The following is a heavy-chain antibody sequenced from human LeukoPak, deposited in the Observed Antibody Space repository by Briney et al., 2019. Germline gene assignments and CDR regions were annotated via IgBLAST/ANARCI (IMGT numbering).Heavy chain of an antibody. D-gene: IGHD1-26*01. CDR3: AREPRGVGATSEGYYYYYYGMDV. CDR2: ISSSSSTI. Sequence: GGSLRLSCAASGFTFSSYSMNWVRQAPGKGLEWVSYISSSSSTIYYADSVKGRFTISRDNAKNSLYLQMNSLRAEDTAVYYCAREPRGVGATSEGYYYYYYGMDVWGQGTTVTVSS. J-gene: IGHJ6*02. CDR1: GFTFSSYS. V-gene: IGHV3-48*01.